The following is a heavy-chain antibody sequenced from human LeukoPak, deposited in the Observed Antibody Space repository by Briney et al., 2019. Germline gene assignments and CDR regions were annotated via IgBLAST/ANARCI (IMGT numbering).Heavy chain of an antibody. CDR3: AREALFAARLFDY. V-gene: IGHV4-39*02. Sequence: SETLSLTCSVSGGSISSSTYHWGWIRQPPGMGLEWIGSIYYSGNTYFNPSLRSRVTISVDTSKNQFSLKLSSVTAADTAVYYCAREALFAARLFDYWGQGTLVTVSS. CDR1: GGSISSSTYH. D-gene: IGHD6-6*01. J-gene: IGHJ4*02. CDR2: IYYSGNT.